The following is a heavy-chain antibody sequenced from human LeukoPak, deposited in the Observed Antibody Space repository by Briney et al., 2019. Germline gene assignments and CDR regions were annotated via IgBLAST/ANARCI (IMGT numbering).Heavy chain of an antibody. Sequence: SVNVSCKASGGTFRSYTISWVRQAPGQGLEWMGRIIPILGIANYAQKFQGRVTITADKSTSTAYLELSRLSSGDAAVFYCSRDGSTASCYEAGGAVPEAFDTWGQGTMVTVSS. J-gene: IGHJ3*02. V-gene: IGHV1-69*04. CDR2: IIPILGIA. CDR3: SRDGSTASCYEAGGAVPEAFDT. D-gene: IGHD2-2*01. CDR1: GGTFRSYT.